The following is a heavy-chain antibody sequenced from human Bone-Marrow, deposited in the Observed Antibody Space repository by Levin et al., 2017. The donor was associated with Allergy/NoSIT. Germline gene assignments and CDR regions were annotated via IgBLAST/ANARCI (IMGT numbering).Heavy chain of an antibody. CDR2: IYYSGST. Sequence: SETLSLTCTVSGGSISSGGYYWSWIRQHPGKGLEWIGYIYYSGSTYYNPSLKSRVTISVDTSKNQFSLKLSSVTAADTAVYYCAYTKTQFFTGYYISPGIGYFDLWGRGTLVTVSS. J-gene: IGHJ2*01. CDR1: GGSISSGGYY. V-gene: IGHV4-31*03. D-gene: IGHD3-9*01. CDR3: AYTKTQFFTGYYISPGIGYFDL.